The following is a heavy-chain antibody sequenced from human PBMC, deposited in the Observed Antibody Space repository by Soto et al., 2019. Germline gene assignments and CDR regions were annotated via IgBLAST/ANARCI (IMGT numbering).Heavy chain of an antibody. Sequence: ASVKVSCKASGGTFSSYAISWVRQAPGQGLEWMGGIIPIFGTANYAQKFQGRVTITADESTSTAYMELSSLRSEDTAVYYCAKKIMGYAAHSDALDVWVQGTTVTVSS. CDR2: IIPIFGTA. CDR3: AKKIMGYAAHSDALDV. D-gene: IGHD5-12*01. J-gene: IGHJ6*02. V-gene: IGHV1-69*13. CDR1: GGTFSSYA.